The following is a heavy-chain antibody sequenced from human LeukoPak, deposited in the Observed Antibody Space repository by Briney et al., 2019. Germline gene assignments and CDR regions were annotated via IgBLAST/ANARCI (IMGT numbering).Heavy chain of an antibody. J-gene: IGHJ4*02. CDR3: ARVSERYFDY. D-gene: IGHD6-19*01. V-gene: IGHV3-48*01. CDR1: GFTFSSYS. CDR2: ISSSSSTI. Sequence: GGSLRLSCAASGFTFSSYSMNWVRQAPGKGLEWVSYISSSSSTIYYADSVKGRFTISRDNSKNTLYLQMNSLRAEDTAVYYCARVSERYFDYWGQGTLVTVSS.